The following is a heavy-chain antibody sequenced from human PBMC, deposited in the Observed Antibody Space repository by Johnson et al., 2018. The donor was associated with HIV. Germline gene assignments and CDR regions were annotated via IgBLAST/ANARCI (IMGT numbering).Heavy chain of an antibody. Sequence: YGMHWVRQAPGKGLAWVSGLNWHGGSTGYADSVQGRFIISRDNSKNTLYLQLNSLRAEDTAVYYCARDQAIFGVVLASDAFDSWGQGTMVTVSS. V-gene: IGHV3-20*03. D-gene: IGHD3-3*01. CDR3: ARDQAIFGVVLASDAFDS. J-gene: IGHJ3*02. CDR1: YG. CDR2: LNWHGGST.